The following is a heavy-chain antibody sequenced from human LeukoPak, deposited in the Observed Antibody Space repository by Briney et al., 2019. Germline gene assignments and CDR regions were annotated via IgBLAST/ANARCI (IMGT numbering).Heavy chain of an antibody. V-gene: IGHV3-30*04. Sequence: PGGSLRLSCAASGFTFSSYAMHWVRQAPGKGLEWVAVISYDGSNKYYADSVKGRFTISRDNSKNTLYLQMNSLRAEDTAVYYCAREGGQLWSRYWYFDLWGRGTLVTVSS. CDR3: AREGGQLWSRYWYFDL. CDR2: ISYDGSNK. J-gene: IGHJ2*01. D-gene: IGHD5-18*01. CDR1: GFTFSSYA.